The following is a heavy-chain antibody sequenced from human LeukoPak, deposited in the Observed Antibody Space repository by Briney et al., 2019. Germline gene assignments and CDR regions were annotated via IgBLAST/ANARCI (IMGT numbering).Heavy chain of an antibody. Sequence: GGSLRLSCAASGFTFSSYGMHWVRQAPGKGLEWVAVISYDGSNKYYADSVKGRFTISRDNSKNTLYLQMNSLRAEDTAVYYCAKGRGVVVVAASYYYDYWGQGTLVTVSS. CDR1: GFTFSSYG. CDR3: AKGRGVVVVAASYYYDY. D-gene: IGHD2-15*01. V-gene: IGHV3-30*18. CDR2: ISYDGSNK. J-gene: IGHJ4*02.